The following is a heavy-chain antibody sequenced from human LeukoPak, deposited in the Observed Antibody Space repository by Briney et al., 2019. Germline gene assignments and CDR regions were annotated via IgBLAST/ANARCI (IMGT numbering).Heavy chain of an antibody. V-gene: IGHV3-30*04. CDR2: ISYDGSNK. J-gene: IGHJ4*02. CDR1: GFTSSSYA. D-gene: IGHD3-22*01. CDR3: ATAGDSGGSYYFDY. Sequence: GGSLRLSCAASGFTSSSYATHWVRQAPGKGLEWVAVISYDGSNKYYADSVKGRFTISRDNSKNTLYLQMNSLRAEDTAVYYCATAGDSGGSYYFDYWGQGTLVTVSS.